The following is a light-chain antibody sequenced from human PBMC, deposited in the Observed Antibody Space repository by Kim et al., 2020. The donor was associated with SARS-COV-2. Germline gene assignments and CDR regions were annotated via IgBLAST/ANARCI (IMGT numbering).Light chain of an antibody. CDR2: KAS. J-gene: IGKJ1*01. CDR3: QQYNNLWT. Sequence: GDRVTITCRASQSISSWLAWYQQKPGKAPKLLIYKASSLESGVPSSFSGSGSGTEFTLTISSLQPDDFATYYCQQYNNLWTFGQGTKVDIK. CDR1: QSISSW. V-gene: IGKV1-5*03.